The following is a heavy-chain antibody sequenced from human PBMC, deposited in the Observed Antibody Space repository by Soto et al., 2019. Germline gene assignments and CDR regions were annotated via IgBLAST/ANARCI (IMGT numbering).Heavy chain of an antibody. CDR3: ARVKAIQRLSSQQPSDY. Sequence: XSVKVSCKASGYTFTSYAMHWVRQAPGQRLEWMGWINAGNGNTKYSQKFQGRVTITRDTSASTAYMELSSLRSEDTAVYYCARVKAIQRLSSQQPSDYWGPGSLVTVSS. J-gene: IGHJ4*02. V-gene: IGHV1-3*01. CDR1: GYTFTSYA. D-gene: IGHD6-6*01. CDR2: INAGNGNT.